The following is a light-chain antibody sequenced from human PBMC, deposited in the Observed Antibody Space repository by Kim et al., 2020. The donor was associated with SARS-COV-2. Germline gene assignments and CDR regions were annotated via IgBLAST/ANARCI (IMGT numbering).Light chain of an antibody. J-gene: IGKJ1*01. CDR3: QQYHSSSRT. CDR1: QSIRSW. CDR2: KAS. V-gene: IGKV1-5*03. Sequence: DIQMTQSPSILSASVGDSVTITCRASQSIRSWLAWYQQKPGKVPKLLIYKASTLEGGVPSRFSGSGSGTEFTLTISSLQPDDLATYYCQQYHSSSRTFGQGTKVDIK.